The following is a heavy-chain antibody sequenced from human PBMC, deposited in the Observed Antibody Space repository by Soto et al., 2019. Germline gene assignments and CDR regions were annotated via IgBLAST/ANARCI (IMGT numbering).Heavy chain of an antibody. CDR3: ARKDYYDSGIYYFDY. CDR1: GGTFSSYA. J-gene: IGHJ4*02. Sequence: SVKVSCKASGGTFSSYAISWVRQAPGQGLEWMGGIIPISGTANYAQKFQGRVTITADESTSTAYMELSSLRSEDTAVYYCARKDYYDSGIYYFDYWGQGTLVTVSS. D-gene: IGHD3-22*01. CDR2: IIPISGTA. V-gene: IGHV1-69*13.